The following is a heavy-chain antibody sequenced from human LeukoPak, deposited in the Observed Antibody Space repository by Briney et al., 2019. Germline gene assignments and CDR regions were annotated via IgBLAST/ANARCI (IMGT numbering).Heavy chain of an antibody. Sequence: GGSLRLSCAASGFTFSSYWMNWVRQAPGKGLVWVSRIDTDGSSTTYTDSVKGRFTISRDNAKNTLYLQMNSLRAEDTAVCYCARGFTIFGVVNDGFDIWGQGTKVTVSS. CDR1: GFTFSSYW. V-gene: IGHV3-74*01. J-gene: IGHJ3*02. CDR3: ARGFTIFGVVNDGFDI. D-gene: IGHD3-3*01. CDR2: IDTDGSST.